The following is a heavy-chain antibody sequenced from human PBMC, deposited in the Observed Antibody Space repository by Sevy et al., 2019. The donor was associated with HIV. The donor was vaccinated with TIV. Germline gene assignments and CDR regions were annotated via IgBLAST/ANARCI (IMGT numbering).Heavy chain of an antibody. CDR2: ISSSGSLI. CDR3: GGGVVIGTSFDY. Sequence: GGSLRLSCAASGFTFSSYEMNWVRQAPGKGLEWVSYISSSGSLIYYADSVKGRFTISRDKAKNSLYLEMNSLRAEDTAVYYCGGGVVIGTSFDYWGQGTLVTVSS. J-gene: IGHJ4*02. V-gene: IGHV3-48*03. CDR1: GFTFSSYE. D-gene: IGHD3-22*01.